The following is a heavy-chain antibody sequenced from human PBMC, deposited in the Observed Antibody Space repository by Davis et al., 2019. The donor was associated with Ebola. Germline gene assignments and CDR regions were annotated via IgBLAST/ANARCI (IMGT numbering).Heavy chain of an antibody. V-gene: IGHV5-51*01. CDR3: ARSSSSLVFDY. CDR1: GYSFTSYW. J-gene: IGHJ4*02. CDR2: IYPGDSET. Sequence: GESLKISCKGSGYSFTSYWIAWVRQMPGKGLECMGIIYPGDSETRYSPSFQGQVTISADKSISTAYLQWSSLKASDTAMYYCARSSSSLVFDYWGQGTLVTVSS. D-gene: IGHD6-6*01.